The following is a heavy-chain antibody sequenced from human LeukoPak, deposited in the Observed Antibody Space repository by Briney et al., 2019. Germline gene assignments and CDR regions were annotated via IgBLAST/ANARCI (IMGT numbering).Heavy chain of an antibody. CDR1: GYSFTNHW. Sequence: GESLKISCKGSGYSFTNHWIGWVRQMPGKGLELMGIIYPDDSDTRYSPSFQGQVTISADKSINTAYLQWSTLKASDTAMYYCARRYCSSTSCLFQFDPWGLEPWSPSPQ. CDR3: ARRYCSSTSCLFQFDP. CDR2: IYPDDSDT. J-gene: IGHJ5*02. D-gene: IGHD2-2*01. V-gene: IGHV5-51*01.